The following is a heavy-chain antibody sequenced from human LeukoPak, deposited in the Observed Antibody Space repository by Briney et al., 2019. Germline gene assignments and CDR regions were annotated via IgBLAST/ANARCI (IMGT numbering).Heavy chain of an antibody. J-gene: IGHJ3*02. V-gene: IGHV3-33*06. D-gene: IGHD3-10*01. CDR2: IWYDGSNK. Sequence: GGSLRLSCAASGFTFSSYGMHWVRQAPGKGLEGVAVIWYDGSNKYYADSVKGRFTISRDNSKNTLYLQMNSLRAEDTAVYYCAKDSVDPPRGAFDIWGQGTMVTVSS. CDR3: AKDSVDPPRGAFDI. CDR1: GFTFSSYG.